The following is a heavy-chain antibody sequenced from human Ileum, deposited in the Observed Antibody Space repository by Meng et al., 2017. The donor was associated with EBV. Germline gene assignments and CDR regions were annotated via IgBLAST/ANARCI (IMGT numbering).Heavy chain of an antibody. D-gene: IGHD6-13*01. CDR3: ARPIAAAGWFDP. J-gene: IGHJ5*02. CDR1: GGPINSSSYY. Sequence: QLQLQESGPRLVEPSETLSLTCTCSGGPINSSSYYWGSIRQPPGKGLGWIGSIYYSGETHYNPSLKSRVTMSVDTSKNQFSLKLSSLTAADTAVYYCARPIAAAGWFDPWGQGTLVTVSS. V-gene: IGHV4-39*01. CDR2: IYYSGET.